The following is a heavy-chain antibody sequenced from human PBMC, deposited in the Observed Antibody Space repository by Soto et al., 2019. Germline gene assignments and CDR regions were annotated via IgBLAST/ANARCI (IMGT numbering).Heavy chain of an antibody. Sequence: GGSLRLSCAASGFTFSNYWMNWFRQAPGKGLEWVADISGSGSTAYCADSVKGRFTISRDNSKNTLYLQMNSLRAEDTAVYYCAKVGVVPAAIGWFDPWGQGTLVTVSS. CDR1: GFTFSNYW. D-gene: IGHD2-2*01. CDR2: ISGSGSTA. CDR3: AKVGVVPAAIGWFDP. J-gene: IGHJ5*02. V-gene: IGHV3-23*01.